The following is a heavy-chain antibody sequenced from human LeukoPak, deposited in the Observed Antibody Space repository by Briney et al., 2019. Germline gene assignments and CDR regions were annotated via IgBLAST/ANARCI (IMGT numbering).Heavy chain of an antibody. V-gene: IGHV4-59*01. D-gene: IGHD1-26*01. J-gene: IGHJ4*02. CDR1: NGSISRYY. CDR2: IYYSGNT. CDR3: ARGGSYGAYLDY. Sequence: KPSETLSLTCTVSNGSISRYYWSWIRQAPGKGLEWIGYIYYSGNTNTYNPSLKSRATISLYTSRKYFSLELRSVTAADTAVYYCARGGSYGAYLDYWGQGALVIVSS.